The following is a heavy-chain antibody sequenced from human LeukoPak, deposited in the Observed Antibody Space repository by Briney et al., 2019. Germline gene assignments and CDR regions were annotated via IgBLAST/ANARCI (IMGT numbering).Heavy chain of an antibody. CDR3: ARGIRNLLYSDY. J-gene: IGHJ4*02. CDR2: MNRDSSNT. D-gene: IGHD1-14*01. V-gene: IGHV1-8*01. CDR1: GYTFTTYD. Sequence: ASVKVSCKASGYTFTTYDITGVPHAAGQGRECMEWMNRDSSNTGYAQEFKGRVPMTRDTSIRTAYMELNSLIVEDAAVYYCARGIRNLLYSDYWGQGTLITVSS.